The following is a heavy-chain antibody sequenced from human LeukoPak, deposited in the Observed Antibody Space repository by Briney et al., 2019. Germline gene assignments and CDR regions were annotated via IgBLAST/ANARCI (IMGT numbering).Heavy chain of an antibody. CDR3: ARTPTYGFWSGYTLDV. CDR1: GFTFSSYE. V-gene: IGHV3-48*03. CDR2: ISSSGSTI. J-gene: IGHJ6*02. Sequence: GGSLRLSCAASGFTFSSYEMNWVRQAPGKGLEWVSYISSSGSTIYYADSVKGRFTISRDDAKNSLYLQMNSLRAEDTAVYYCARTPTYGFWSGYTLDVWGQGTTVTVSS. D-gene: IGHD3-3*01.